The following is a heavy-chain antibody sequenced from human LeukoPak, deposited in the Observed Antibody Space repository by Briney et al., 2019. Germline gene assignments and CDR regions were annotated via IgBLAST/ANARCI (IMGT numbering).Heavy chain of an antibody. CDR2: IKQDGSEK. CDR1: GFTFSSYS. D-gene: IGHD6-13*01. V-gene: IGHV3-7*01. CDR3: SREGRGSSWSH. J-gene: IGHJ4*02. Sequence: PGGSLRLSCAASGFTFSSYSMNWVRQAPGKGLEWVANIKQDGSEKYYVGSVKGRFTISRDNAKNSLYLQMNSLRAEDTAVYYCSREGRGSSWSHWGQGTLVTVSS.